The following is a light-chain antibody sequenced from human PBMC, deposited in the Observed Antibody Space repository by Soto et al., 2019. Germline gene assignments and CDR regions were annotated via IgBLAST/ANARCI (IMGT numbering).Light chain of an antibody. CDR2: DVS. CDR3: SSFTTSSTYV. Sequence: QSALTQPPSVSGSPGQSVAISCSGTSSDVGSYNRVSWYQQPPGTAPKLMIYDVSNRPSGVPDRFSGSMSGNTASLTISGLQAEDEADYYCSSFTTSSTYVFGTGTKLTVL. V-gene: IGLV2-18*02. CDR1: SSDVGSYNR. J-gene: IGLJ1*01.